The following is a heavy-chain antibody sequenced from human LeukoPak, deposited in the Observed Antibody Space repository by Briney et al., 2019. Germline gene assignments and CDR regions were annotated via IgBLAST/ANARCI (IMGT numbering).Heavy chain of an antibody. CDR2: IYHSGST. V-gene: IGHV4-30-2*01. Sequence: SETLSLTCAVYGGSFSGYSWSWIRQPPGKGLEWIGYIYHSGSTYYNPSLKSRVTISVDRSKNQFSLKLSSVTAADTAVYYCARVQVNWFDPWGQGTLVTVSS. CDR1: GGSFSGYS. CDR3: ARVQVNWFDP. J-gene: IGHJ5*02.